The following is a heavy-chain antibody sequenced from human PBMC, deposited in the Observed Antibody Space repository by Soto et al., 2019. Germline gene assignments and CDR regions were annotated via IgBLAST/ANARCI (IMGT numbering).Heavy chain of an antibody. V-gene: IGHV3-74*01. Sequence: EVQLVESGGGLVQPGGSLRLSCAASGFTFSSYWMHWVRQAPGKGLVWVSRINSDGSSTSYADSVKGRVTISRDNAKNTLYLQMNSLRAEDTAVYYCARVVGAAASLYYFDDCGQGTLVTVSS. J-gene: IGHJ4*02. CDR2: INSDGSST. CDR3: ARVVGAAASLYYFDD. D-gene: IGHD2-15*01. CDR1: GFTFSSYW.